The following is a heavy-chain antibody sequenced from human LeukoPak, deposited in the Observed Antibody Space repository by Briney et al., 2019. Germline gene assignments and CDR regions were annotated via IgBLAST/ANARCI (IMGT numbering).Heavy chain of an antibody. CDR1: GFTFSDYY. Sequence: KPGGSLRLSCAASGFTFSDYYMSWIRQAPGKGLEWVSYISSSSSYTNYADSVKGRFTISRDNAKNSLYLQMNSLRAEDTAVYYCARGSSGWAFDYWGQGTLVTVSS. CDR2: ISSSSSYT. CDR3: ARGSSGWAFDY. V-gene: IGHV3-11*06. J-gene: IGHJ4*02. D-gene: IGHD6-19*01.